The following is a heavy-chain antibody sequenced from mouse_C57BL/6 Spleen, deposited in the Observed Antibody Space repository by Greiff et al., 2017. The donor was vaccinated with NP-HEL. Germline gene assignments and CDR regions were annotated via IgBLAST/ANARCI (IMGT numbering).Heavy chain of an antibody. Sequence: EVHLVESGPGLVKPSQSLSLTCSVTGYSITSGYYWNWIRQFPGNKLEWMGYISYDGSNNYNPSLKNRISITRDTSKNQFFLKLNSVTTEDTATYYCARDDYDGYPAWFAYWGQGTLVTVSA. CDR2: ISYDGSN. D-gene: IGHD2-3*01. CDR1: GYSITSGYY. V-gene: IGHV3-6*01. CDR3: ARDDYDGYPAWFAY. J-gene: IGHJ3*01.